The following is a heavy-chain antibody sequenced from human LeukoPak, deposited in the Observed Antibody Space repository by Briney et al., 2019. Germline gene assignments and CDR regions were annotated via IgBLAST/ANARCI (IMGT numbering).Heavy chain of an antibody. J-gene: IGHJ5*02. Sequence: ASVKVSCKASGGTFISYAIRWVGQAPGQGGEWMGGIIHMFGKEKYAQKLQGRDTINADEATSTDYMELSSLRSEDTAVYYCSREATYASYNWFDPWGQGTPVTVSS. D-gene: IGHD2-8*01. V-gene: IGHV1-69*13. CDR1: GGTFISYA. CDR2: IIHMFGKE. CDR3: SREATYASYNWFDP.